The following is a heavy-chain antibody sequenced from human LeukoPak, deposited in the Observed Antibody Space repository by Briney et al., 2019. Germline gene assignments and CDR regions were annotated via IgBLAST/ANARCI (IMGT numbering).Heavy chain of an antibody. D-gene: IGHD6-19*01. V-gene: IGHV1-69*13. CDR2: IIPIFGTA. CDR3: ARDKGPEEQWTYGMDV. CDR1: GYTFTSYG. Sequence: ASVKVSCKASGYTFTSYGISWVRQAPGQGLEWMGGIIPIFGTANYAQKFQGRVTITADESTSTAYMELSSLRSEDTAVYYCARDKGPEEQWTYGMDVWGQGTTVTVSS. J-gene: IGHJ6*02.